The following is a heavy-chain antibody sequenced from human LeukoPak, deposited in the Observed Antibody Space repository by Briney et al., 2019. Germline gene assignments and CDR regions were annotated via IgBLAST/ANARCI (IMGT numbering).Heavy chain of an antibody. CDR1: RFTFSSYT. CDR2: ISYDGTNK. D-gene: IGHD6-13*01. J-gene: IGHJ4*02. V-gene: IGHV3-30-3*02. Sequence: GALRLSCAASRFTFSSYTMHWVRQAPGKGLEWVALISYDGTNKYYADSVKGRFTISRDNSKNTLYLQMNSLRAEDTAVYYCAKDKRGVYSSSWYDYWGQGTLVTVSS. CDR3: AKDKRGVYSSSWYDY.